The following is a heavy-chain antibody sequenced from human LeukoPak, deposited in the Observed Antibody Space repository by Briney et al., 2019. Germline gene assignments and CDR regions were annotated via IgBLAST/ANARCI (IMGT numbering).Heavy chain of an antibody. CDR3: ARGGQTMDTLTYFDL. V-gene: IGHV4-59*01. CDR1: GGSISTYY. J-gene: IGHJ4*02. Sequence: PSETLSLTCTVSGGSISTYYWSWIRQPPGKGLEWIGYISYTVTSNYNPSLKSRVTISVDSSKNQFSLKLNSVTAADTAVYYCARGGQTMDTLTYFDLWGQGTLVTVSS. D-gene: IGHD3-10*01. CDR2: ISYTVTS.